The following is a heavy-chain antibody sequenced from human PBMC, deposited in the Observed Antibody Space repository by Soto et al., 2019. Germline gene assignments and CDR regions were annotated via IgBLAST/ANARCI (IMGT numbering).Heavy chain of an antibody. CDR2: IKQDGSEK. Sequence: GGSLRLSCAASGFTFSSYWMSWVRQAPGKGLEWVANIKQDGSEKYYVDSVKGRFTISRDNAKNSLYLQMNSLRAEDTAVYYCAREAYDFWSGRNAFDIWGQGTMVTVSS. J-gene: IGHJ3*02. CDR3: AREAYDFWSGRNAFDI. CDR1: GFTFSSYW. V-gene: IGHV3-7*01. D-gene: IGHD3-3*01.